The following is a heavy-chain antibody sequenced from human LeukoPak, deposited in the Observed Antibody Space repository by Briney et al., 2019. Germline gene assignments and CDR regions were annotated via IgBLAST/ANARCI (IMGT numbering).Heavy chain of an antibody. D-gene: IGHD4-23*01. Sequence: SETLSLTCTVSGGSISSGGYYWSWIRQHPWKGLEWIGYIYYSGSTYYNPSLKSRVTISVDTSKNQFSLKLSAVTAADTAEYYCARGGYYGGWFDPWGQGTLVTVSS. V-gene: IGHV4-31*03. CDR3: ARGGYYGGWFDP. CDR2: IYYSGST. CDR1: GGSISSGGYY. J-gene: IGHJ5*02.